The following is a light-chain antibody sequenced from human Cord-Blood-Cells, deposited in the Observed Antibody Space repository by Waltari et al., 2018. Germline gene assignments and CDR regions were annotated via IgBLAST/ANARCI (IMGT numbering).Light chain of an antibody. J-gene: IGKJ3*01. CDR1: QRVSSN. CDR2: GAS. V-gene: IGKV3-15*01. CDR3: QQYNNWPLFT. Sequence: EIVMTQSPATLSVSPGESATLSCRASQRVSSNLAWYQQKPGQAPRHLVYGASTRATGIPARFSGSGSGTEFTLTISSLQSEDFAVYYCQQYNNWPLFTFGPGTKVDIK.